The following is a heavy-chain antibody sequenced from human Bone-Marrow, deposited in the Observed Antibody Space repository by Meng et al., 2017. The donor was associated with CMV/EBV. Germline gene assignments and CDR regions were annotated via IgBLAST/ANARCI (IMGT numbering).Heavy chain of an antibody. Sequence: GGSLRLSCAASGFTFSSYAMSWVRQAPGKGLEWVSAISGSGGSTYYADSVKGRFTISRDNSKNTLYLQMNSLRAEDTAVYYCASSYLYYDFWSGYFPWGQGTLVTASS. CDR2: ISGSGGST. J-gene: IGHJ5*02. CDR3: ASSYLYYDFWSGYFP. V-gene: IGHV3-23*01. CDR1: GFTFSSYA. D-gene: IGHD3-3*01.